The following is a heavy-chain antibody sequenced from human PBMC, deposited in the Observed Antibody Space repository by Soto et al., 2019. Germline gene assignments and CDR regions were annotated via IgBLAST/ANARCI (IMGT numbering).Heavy chain of an antibody. Sequence: EVQLVESGGGLIQPGGSLRLSCAVSGFTVSNNYMSWVRQAPGKGLEGVSVIYSGGYTAYGDSVKGRFTISRDNSKNTVYLKMNGRGASGGAVFFGAARGGGGGYWGQGTLVTVSS. V-gene: IGHV3-53*01. J-gene: IGHJ4*02. CDR2: IYSGGYT. CDR3: AARGGGGGY. CDR1: GFTVSNNY. D-gene: IGHD3-10*01.